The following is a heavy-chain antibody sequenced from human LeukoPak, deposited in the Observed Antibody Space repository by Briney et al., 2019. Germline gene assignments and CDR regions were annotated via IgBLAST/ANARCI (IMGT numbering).Heavy chain of an antibody. CDR1: GFTFSSYE. V-gene: IGHV3-48*03. CDR3: AELGITMIGGV. D-gene: IGHD3-10*02. CDR2: ISSSGSTI. Sequence: GESLRLSCAASGFTFSSYEMNWVRQAPGKGLERVSYISSSGSTIYYADSVKGRFTISRDNAKNSLYLQMNSLRAEDTAVYYCAELGITMIGGVWGKGTTVTISS. J-gene: IGHJ6*04.